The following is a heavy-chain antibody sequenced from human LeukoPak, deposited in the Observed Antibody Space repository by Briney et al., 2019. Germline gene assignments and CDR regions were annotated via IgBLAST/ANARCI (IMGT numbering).Heavy chain of an antibody. D-gene: IGHD3-10*01. CDR2: ISYDGSNK. CDR3: AKRQDYYGSGSYYNLLDY. V-gene: IGHV3-30*18. CDR1: GFTFSSYG. Sequence: PGGSLRLSCAASGFTFSSYGMHWVRQAPGKGLEWVAVISYDGSNKYYADSVKDRFTISRDNSKNTLYLQMNSLRAEDTAVYYCAKRQDYYGSGSYYNLLDYWGQGTLVTVSS. J-gene: IGHJ4*02.